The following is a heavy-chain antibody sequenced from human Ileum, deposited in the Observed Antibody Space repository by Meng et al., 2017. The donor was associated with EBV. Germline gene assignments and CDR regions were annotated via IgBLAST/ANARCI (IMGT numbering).Heavy chain of an antibody. V-gene: IGHV1-3*04. CDR2: INTDNGET. CDR3: ASRPGFNIGPFDF. D-gene: IGHD3/OR15-3a*01. CDR1: GYTFTRYP. Sequence: QVQLVQPAAEVKKPGASVTLSCKASGYTFTRYPIHWVRQAPGQRPEWMGWINTDNGETEFSQKFQGRVTITRDTSVTTAYMELISLRSEDTAVYYCASRPGFNIGPFDFWGQGTLVTVSS. J-gene: IGHJ4*02.